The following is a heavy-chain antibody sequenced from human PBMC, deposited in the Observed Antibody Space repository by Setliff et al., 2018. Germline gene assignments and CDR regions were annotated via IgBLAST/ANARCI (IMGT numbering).Heavy chain of an antibody. V-gene: IGHV7-4-1*02. CDR3: ARDTGVRGHEISGYYGGGFAY. Sequence: ASVKVSCKASGYTFTTYAMGWMRQAPGQRLEWMGWINTNTGNPSYAQGFTGRFVFSLDTSVSTAYLQISSLKPEDTAVYYCARDTGVRGHEISGYYGGGFAYWGQGTPVTVSS. D-gene: IGHD3-22*01. CDR1: GYTFTTYA. CDR2: INTNTGNP. J-gene: IGHJ4*02.